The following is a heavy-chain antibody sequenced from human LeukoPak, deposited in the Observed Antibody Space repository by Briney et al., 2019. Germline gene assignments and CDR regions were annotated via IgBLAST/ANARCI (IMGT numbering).Heavy chain of an antibody. CDR2: IYYSGSI. Sequence: PSETLSLTCTVSGGSINSTSHFWGWIRQPPGEGLEWIGNIYYSGSISYNSSLKSRVSISVDTSKNQFSLKVNSMTAADTAVYYCARYDIVATNWFDPWGQGTLVTVSS. J-gene: IGHJ5*02. CDR3: ARYDIVATNWFDP. V-gene: IGHV4-39*01. D-gene: IGHD5-12*01. CDR1: GGSINSTSHF.